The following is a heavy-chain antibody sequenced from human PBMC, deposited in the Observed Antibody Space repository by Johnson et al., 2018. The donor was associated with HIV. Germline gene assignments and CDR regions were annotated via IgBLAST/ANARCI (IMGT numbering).Heavy chain of an antibody. V-gene: IGHV3-30*02. CDR2: IRYDGSNK. CDR3: ARGKDMAGTGAFDI. Sequence: QVQLVESGGGVVQPGGSLRLSCAASGLTFSSYGMHWVRQAPGKGLEWVAFIRYDGSNKYYADSVKGRFTISRDNSKTTLYLQMNSLRAGDTAVYFCARGKDMAGTGAFDIWGQGTMVTVSS. CDR1: GLTFSSYG. J-gene: IGHJ3*02. D-gene: IGHD6-19*01.